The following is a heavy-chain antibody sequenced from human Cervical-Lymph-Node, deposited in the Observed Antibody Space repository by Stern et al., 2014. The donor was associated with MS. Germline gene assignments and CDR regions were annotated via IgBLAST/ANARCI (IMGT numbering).Heavy chain of an antibody. J-gene: IGHJ6*02. CDR1: EYTHNNYL. CDR3: AVRYCSGGRCYSVPDV. CDR2: INPSGAT. V-gene: IGHV1-46*02. D-gene: IGHD2-15*01. Sequence: QVQLVQSGSEVKKPGASVKVSCKAPEYTHNNYLIHWVRQAPGQRPDWMGVINPSGATNYAQKVQDRVTMTTDASTSTFYMELSRLRSEDTAVYYCAVRYCSGGRCYSVPDVWGQGTTVIVSS.